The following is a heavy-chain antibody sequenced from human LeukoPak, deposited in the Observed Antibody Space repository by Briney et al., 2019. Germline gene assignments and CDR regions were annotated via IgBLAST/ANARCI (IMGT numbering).Heavy chain of an antibody. CDR2: IYPGDSDT. V-gene: IGHV5-51*01. CDR3: ARRFGFDSGSSHYDAFDI. Sequence: GESLKISCKGSGYSFTSYWIGWVRQMPGKGLEWMGIIYPGDSDTRYSPSFQGQVTISADKSISTAYLQWSSLKASDTAMYYCARRFGFDSGSSHYDAFDIWGQGTMVTVSS. D-gene: IGHD1-26*01. CDR1: GYSFTSYW. J-gene: IGHJ3*02.